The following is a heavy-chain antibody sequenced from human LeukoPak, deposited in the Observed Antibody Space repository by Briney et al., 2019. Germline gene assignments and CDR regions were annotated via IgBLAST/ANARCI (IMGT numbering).Heavy chain of an antibody. Sequence: GASVKVSCKASGGTFSSYAISWVRQAPGQGLEWMGRIIPILGIANYAQKFQGRVTITADKSTSTAYMELSSLRSGDTAVYYCARGSSSWSHCDYWGQGTLVTVSS. CDR2: IIPILGIA. CDR1: GGTFSSYA. J-gene: IGHJ4*02. V-gene: IGHV1-69*04. CDR3: ARGSSSWSHCDY. D-gene: IGHD6-13*01.